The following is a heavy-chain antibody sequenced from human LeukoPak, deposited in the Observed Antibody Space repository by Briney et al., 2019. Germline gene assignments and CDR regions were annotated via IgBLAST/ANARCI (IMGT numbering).Heavy chain of an antibody. CDR2: TYYRSKWYN. V-gene: IGHV6-1*01. CDR1: GDSVSSNSAA. Sequence: SQTLSLTCAISGDSVSSNSAAWNWIRQSPSRGLEWLGRTYYRSKWYNDCAVSVKSRITINPDTSKNQFSLQLNSVTPEDTAVYYCARGRGYSSSYWAKIYYFDYWGQGTLVTVSS. CDR3: ARGRGYSSSYWAKIYYFDY. D-gene: IGHD6-6*01. J-gene: IGHJ4*02.